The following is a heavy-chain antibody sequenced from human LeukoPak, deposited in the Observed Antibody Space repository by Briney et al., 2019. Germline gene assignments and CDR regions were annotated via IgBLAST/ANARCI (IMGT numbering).Heavy chain of an antibody. V-gene: IGHV3-13*01. CDR3: ERGRGGFGELEMIDS. CDR2: IGTACDT. CDR1: GFTFDDYT. Sequence: GGSLRLSCAASGFTFDDYTMHWVRQATGKGLEWVSPIGTACDTYYPGSVKGRFTISRENVKNSLYLQMNSLRAGDTAVYYCERGRGGFGELEMIDSWGQGTLVTVSS. D-gene: IGHD3-10*01. J-gene: IGHJ4*02.